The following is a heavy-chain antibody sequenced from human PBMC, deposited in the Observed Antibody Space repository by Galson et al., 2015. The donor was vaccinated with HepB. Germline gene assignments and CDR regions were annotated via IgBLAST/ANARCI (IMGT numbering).Heavy chain of an antibody. Sequence: SLRLSCAASGFTFSSYAMHWVHQAPGKGLEYVSAISSNGGSTYYADSVKGRFTISRDNSKNTLYLQMSSLRAEDTAVYYCVNLGAGHYFDYWGQGTLVTVSS. CDR2: ISSNGGST. J-gene: IGHJ4*02. CDR3: VNLGAGHYFDY. CDR1: GFTFSSYA. D-gene: IGHD3-10*01. V-gene: IGHV3-64D*06.